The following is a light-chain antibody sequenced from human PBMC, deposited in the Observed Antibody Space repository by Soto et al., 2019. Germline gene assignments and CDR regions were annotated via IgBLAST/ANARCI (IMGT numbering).Light chain of an antibody. CDR3: QQYKKWTRT. V-gene: IGKV3-15*01. Sequence: EIVMTQSPATLSVSPGERATLSCRASQSVSSNFAWYQQKPGQAPRLLIYDASTRETGIPARFSGSGSGTEFTLTISSLKSEDFAVYYCQQYKKWTRTFGHGTKVDIK. J-gene: IGKJ1*01. CDR1: QSVSSN. CDR2: DAS.